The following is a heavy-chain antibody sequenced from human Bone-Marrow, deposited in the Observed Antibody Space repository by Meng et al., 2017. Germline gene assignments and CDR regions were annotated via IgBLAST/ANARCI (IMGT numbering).Heavy chain of an antibody. J-gene: IGHJ4*02. V-gene: IGHV3-48*03. D-gene: IGHD3-22*01. CDR2: ISSSGSTI. CDR1: GFTFSSYE. CDR3: ARDLGSSGYYSYFDY. Sequence: GESLKISCAASGFTFSSYEMNWVRQAPGKGLERVSYISSSGSTIYYADSVKGRFTISRDNAKNSLYLQMNSLRAEDTAVYYCARDLGSSGYYSYFDYWGQGTLVTVSS.